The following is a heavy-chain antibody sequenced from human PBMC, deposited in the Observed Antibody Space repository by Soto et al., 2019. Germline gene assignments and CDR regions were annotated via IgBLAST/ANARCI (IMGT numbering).Heavy chain of an antibody. CDR2: IIPIFGTA. Sequence: SVKVSCKASGGTFSSYAISWVRQAPGRGLEWMGGIIPIFGTANYAQKFQGRVTITADESTSTAYMELSSLRSGDTAVYYCAREIVATTSGDAFDIWGQGTMVTVSS. CDR1: GGTFSSYA. CDR3: AREIVATTSGDAFDI. J-gene: IGHJ3*02. V-gene: IGHV1-69*13. D-gene: IGHD5-12*01.